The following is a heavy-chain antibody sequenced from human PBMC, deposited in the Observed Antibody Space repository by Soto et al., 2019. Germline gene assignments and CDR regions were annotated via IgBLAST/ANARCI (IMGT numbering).Heavy chain of an antibody. CDR2: INHIGST. V-gene: IGHV4-34*01. J-gene: IGHJ5*02. CDR1: GGSFSGYY. D-gene: IGHD3-22*01. Sequence: QVQLQQWGAGLLKPSETLSLTCAVYGGSFSGYYWTWIRQPPGKGLWWIGEINHIGSTNYNPSLQSRVTISVDTSKNQFSLKLSSVTAADTAVYYCARYLSCDSISCQNWFDPWGQGTLVTVSS. CDR3: ARYLSCDSISCQNWFDP.